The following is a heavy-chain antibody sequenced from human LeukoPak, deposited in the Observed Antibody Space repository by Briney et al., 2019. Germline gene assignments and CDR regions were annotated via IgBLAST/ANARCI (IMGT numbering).Heavy chain of an antibody. Sequence: GASVKVSCKASGYTFTAYGISWVRQAPGQGLEWMGRISVYTDNANYAQKLQGRVTMTTDTSTSTAYMELGSLRSDDTAVYYCARSDWNFDFWGQGTLVTVSS. J-gene: IGHJ4*02. D-gene: IGHD1-1*01. V-gene: IGHV1-18*01. CDR3: ARSDWNFDF. CDR1: GYTFTAYG. CDR2: ISVYTDNA.